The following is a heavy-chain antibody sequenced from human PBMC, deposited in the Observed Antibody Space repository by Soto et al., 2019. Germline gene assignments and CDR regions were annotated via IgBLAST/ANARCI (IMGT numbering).Heavy chain of an antibody. CDR3: ARRSYYGVDY. V-gene: IGHV4-59*08. CDR2: IYYSGST. D-gene: IGHD1-26*01. J-gene: IGHJ4*02. Sequence: QVQLQESGPGLVKPSETLSLTCTVSGGSISDYYWSWIRQPPGKGLEWIGYIYYSGSTNDNPSLKSRVTISVDTSMNQFSLKLNSVTAADTAVYYCARRSYYGVDYWGQGTLFTVSS. CDR1: GGSISDYY.